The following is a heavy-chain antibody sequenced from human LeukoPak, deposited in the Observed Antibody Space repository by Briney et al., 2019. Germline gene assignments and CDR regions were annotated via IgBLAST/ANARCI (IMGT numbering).Heavy chain of an antibody. V-gene: IGHV4-39*01. Sequence: PSETLSLTCTVSGGSISSSSYYWGWIRQPPGKGLEWIGSIYYSGSTYYNPSLKSRVTISVDTSKNQFSPKLSSVTAADTAVYYCARVVTFGGVIAGLLDYWGQGTLVTVSS. J-gene: IGHJ4*02. CDR3: ARVVTFGGVIAGLLDY. CDR1: GGSISSSSYY. CDR2: IYYSGST. D-gene: IGHD3-16*02.